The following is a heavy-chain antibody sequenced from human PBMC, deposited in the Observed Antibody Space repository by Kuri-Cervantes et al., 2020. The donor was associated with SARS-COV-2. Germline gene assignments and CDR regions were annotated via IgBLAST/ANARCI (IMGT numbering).Heavy chain of an antibody. CDR2: ISSSSSTI. Sequence: GGSLRLSCAGSESTFSSSSMNWVRQTPGKGLEWVSYISSSSSTIYYADSVKGRFTISRDNSKNSLYLQMNSLRAEDTAVDFCASEGADSGDYFVEVNYYYSYVDVWGEGTTVTVSS. CDR3: ASEGADSGDYFVEVNYYYSYVDV. CDR1: ESTFSSSS. D-gene: IGHD1-26*01. V-gene: IGHV3-48*01. J-gene: IGHJ6*03.